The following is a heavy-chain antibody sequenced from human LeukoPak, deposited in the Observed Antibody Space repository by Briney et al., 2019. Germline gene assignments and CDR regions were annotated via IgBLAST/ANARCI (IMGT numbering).Heavy chain of an antibody. V-gene: IGHV4-39*01. Sequence: SETLSLTCTVAGGSISSSSYYWGWIRQPPVKGLEGIGSIYYSGSTYYNPSLKSLFTISVDTSKNQFSLQLRSVTAADTAVYYCASKNTIFGVVVFDYWGQGTLVTVSS. D-gene: IGHD3-3*01. CDR1: GGSISSSSYY. CDR3: ASKNTIFGVVVFDY. CDR2: IYYSGST. J-gene: IGHJ4*02.